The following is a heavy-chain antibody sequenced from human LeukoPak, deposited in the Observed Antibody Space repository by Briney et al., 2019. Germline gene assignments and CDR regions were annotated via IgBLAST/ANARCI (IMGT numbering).Heavy chain of an antibody. D-gene: IGHD4-17*01. J-gene: IGHJ4*02. CDR2: VYYSGIT. V-gene: IGHV4-59*08. CDR3: ARHLTSGDYFDY. CDR1: GGSISSDY. Sequence: PSETLSLTCTVSGGSISSDYWSWLRQPPGKGLEWIGYVYYSGITDYNPSLKSRVTISVDTSKSQFSLKLSSVTAADTAVYYCARHLTSGDYFDYWGQGTLVTVSS.